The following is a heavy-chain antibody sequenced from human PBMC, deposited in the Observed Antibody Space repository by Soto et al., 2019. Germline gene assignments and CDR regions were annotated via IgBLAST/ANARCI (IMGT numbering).Heavy chain of an antibody. CDR1: GGSISSYY. D-gene: IGHD5-18*01. Sequence: SETLSLTCTVSGGSISSYYWSWIRQPPGKGLEWIGYIYYSGSTNYNPSLKSRVTISVDTSKNQFSLKLSSVTAADTAVYYCARAWVTAMVYDYWGQGTLVTVSS. CDR2: IYYSGST. CDR3: ARAWVTAMVYDY. V-gene: IGHV4-59*01. J-gene: IGHJ4*02.